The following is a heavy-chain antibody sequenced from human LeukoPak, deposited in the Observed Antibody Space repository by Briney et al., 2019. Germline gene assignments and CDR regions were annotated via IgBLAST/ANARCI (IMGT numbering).Heavy chain of an antibody. Sequence: GASVKVSCKASGFTFTSSAVQWVRQARGQRLEWIGWIVVGSGNTNYAQRFQERVTITRDMSTSTAYMELSSLRSEDTAVYYCVAVGWEYSTSPLPMDVWGQGTTVTVSS. D-gene: IGHD6-6*01. CDR1: GFTFTSSA. CDR3: VAVGWEYSTSPLPMDV. CDR2: IVVGSGNT. J-gene: IGHJ6*02. V-gene: IGHV1-58*01.